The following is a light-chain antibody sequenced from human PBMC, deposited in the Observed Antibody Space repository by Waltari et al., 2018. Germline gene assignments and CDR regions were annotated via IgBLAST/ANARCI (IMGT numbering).Light chain of an antibody. CDR3: MQGIEYPWT. J-gene: IGKJ1*01. CDR2: EVS. Sequence: DIVMTQTPLSLPVTLGEPASISCRSSQSLLESEDGNTYLDWYLQKPGQSPQLLIYEVSNRASGVPDRFSGSGSDTDFTLKISRVEAEDVGVYYCMQGIEYPWTFGQGTKVEIK. CDR1: QSLLESEDGNTY. V-gene: IGKV2-40*01.